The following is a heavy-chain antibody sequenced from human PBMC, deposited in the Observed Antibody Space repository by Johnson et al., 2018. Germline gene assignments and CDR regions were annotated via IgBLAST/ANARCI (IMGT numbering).Heavy chain of an antibody. J-gene: IGHJ6*02. CDR3: AWGGAGAGGVFARRYAYGMDV. Sequence: QVQLQESGPGLVKPSETLSLTCTVSGGSISSYYWSWIRQPPGKGLEWIGYIYYSGSTNYNPSLKSRVTISVDTSKNQFSLKLSSVTAADTAVYYCAWGGAGAGGVFARRYAYGMDVWGQGTTVTVSS. CDR2: IYYSGST. CDR1: GGSISSYY. V-gene: IGHV4-59*01. D-gene: IGHD6-19*01.